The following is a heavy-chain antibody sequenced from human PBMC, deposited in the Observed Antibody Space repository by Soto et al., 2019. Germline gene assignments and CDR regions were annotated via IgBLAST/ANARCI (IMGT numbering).Heavy chain of an antibody. CDR3: AKDRIYRQIGWFDP. J-gene: IGHJ5*02. CDR1: GFTFSSSG. V-gene: IGHV3-30*18. Sequence: QVQLVESGGGVVQPGRSLRLSCAASGFTFSSSGMHWVRQAPGKGLEWVAVISYDGSNKYYADSVKGRFTISRDNSKNRLYLQMNGLRAEDTAVYYCAKDRIYRQIGWFDPWGQGTLVNVSS. CDR2: ISYDGSNK.